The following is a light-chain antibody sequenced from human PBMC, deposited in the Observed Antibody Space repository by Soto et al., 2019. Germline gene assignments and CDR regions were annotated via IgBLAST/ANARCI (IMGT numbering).Light chain of an antibody. CDR2: EVN. CDR3: SSYTTSSTRV. J-gene: IGLJ1*01. CDR1: SSDVGLYNY. V-gene: IGLV2-14*01. Sequence: QSALTQPASVSGSPGQSITISCTGTSSDVGLYNYVSWYQQHPDKAPKLMIFEVNNRPSGISNRFSGSKSGNTASLTISGLQAEDEADDYCSSYTTSSTRVFGTGTKLTVL.